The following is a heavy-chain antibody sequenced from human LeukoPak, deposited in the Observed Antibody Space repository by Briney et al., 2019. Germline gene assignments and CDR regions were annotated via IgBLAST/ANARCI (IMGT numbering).Heavy chain of an antibody. CDR2: ISAYNGNT. D-gene: IGHD4-17*01. CDR3: ARELSTVTTYGWFDP. CDR1: GYTFTSYG. J-gene: IGHJ5*02. V-gene: IGHV1-18*01. Sequence: ASVKVSCKASGYTFTSYGISWVRQAPGQGLEWMGWISAYNGNTNYAQKLQGRVTMTTDTSTSTAYMELRSLRSDDTAVYYCARELSTVTTYGWFDPWGQGPLVTVSS.